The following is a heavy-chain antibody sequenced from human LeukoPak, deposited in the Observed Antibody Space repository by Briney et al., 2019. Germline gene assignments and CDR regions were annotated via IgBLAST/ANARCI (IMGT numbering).Heavy chain of an antibody. V-gene: IGHV1-2*02. D-gene: IGHD3-22*01. J-gene: IGHJ4*02. CDR2: INPNSGDT. CDR1: GYTFTGYY. Sequence: GASVRVSCKASGYTFTGYYMHWVRQAPGQGLEWMGWINPNSGDTNYAQKFQGRVTMTRDASITTAYMELSRLRSDDTAVYYCARTGGYYDSSGYLYYFDYWGQGTLVTVSS. CDR3: ARTGGYYDSSGYLYYFDY.